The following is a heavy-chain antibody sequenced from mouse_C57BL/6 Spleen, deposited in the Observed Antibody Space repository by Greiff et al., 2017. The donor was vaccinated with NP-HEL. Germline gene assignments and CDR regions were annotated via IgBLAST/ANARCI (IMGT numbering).Heavy chain of an antibody. D-gene: IGHD2-1*01. CDR1: GYTFTSYW. CDR3: ARGGGNYAMDY. Sequence: VQLQQPGAELVKPGASVKLSCKASGYTFTSYWMQWVKQRPGQGLEWIGEIDPSDSYTNYNQKFKGKATLTVDTSSSTAYMQLSSLTSEDSAVYYCARGGGNYAMDYWGQGTTLTVSS. CDR2: IDPSDSYT. V-gene: IGHV1-50*01. J-gene: IGHJ2*01.